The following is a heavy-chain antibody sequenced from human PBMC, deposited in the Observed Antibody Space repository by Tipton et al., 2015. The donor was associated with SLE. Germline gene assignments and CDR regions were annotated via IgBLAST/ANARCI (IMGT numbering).Heavy chain of an antibody. CDR2: IYTGGFT. V-gene: IGHV4-4*07. J-gene: IGHJ2*01. D-gene: IGHD2-8*01. CDR3: ARASPGVWCFDL. CDR1: SDSIRNY. Sequence: GLVKPSETLSLTCTVSSDSIRNYWSWIRQPPGKGLEWIGRIYTGGFTYYNPSLESRVTISMDTSKNQFSLKLSSVTAADTAVYYCARASPGVWCFDLWGRGSLVTVSS.